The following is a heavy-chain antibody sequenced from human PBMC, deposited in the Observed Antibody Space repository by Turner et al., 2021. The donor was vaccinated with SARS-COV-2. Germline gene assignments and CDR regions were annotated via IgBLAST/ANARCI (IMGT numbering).Heavy chain of an antibody. CDR1: GGSVSSYY. D-gene: IGHD3-10*01. J-gene: IGHJ6*02. Sequence: QVQLQESGPGLVKPSETLSVTCTVPGGSVSSYYWSWIRQPPGKGLGGRGYIYYSGGTNYNPSLNSRVTISVDTSKNQFSLKLSSVTAADTAVYYCARVVPIGVYGSGSYDHGMDVWGQGTTVTVSS. CDR2: IYYSGGT. V-gene: IGHV4-59*02. CDR3: ARVVPIGVYGSGSYDHGMDV.